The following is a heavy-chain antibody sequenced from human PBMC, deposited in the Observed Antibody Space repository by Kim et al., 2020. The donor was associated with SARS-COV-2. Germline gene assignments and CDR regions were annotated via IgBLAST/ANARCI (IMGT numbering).Heavy chain of an antibody. J-gene: IGHJ4*02. D-gene: IGHD1-26*01. CDR3: SNGGGSSY. CDR2: ISYDGSNK. CDR1: GFTFSSCG. V-gene: IGHV3-30*18. Sequence: GGSLRLSCAASGFTFSSCGMHWVRQAPGKGLEWVAVISYDGSNKNYADSVKGRFTISRDNSKNTLYLQMNSLRAEDTAVYYCSNGGGSSYWGLGNLFTV.